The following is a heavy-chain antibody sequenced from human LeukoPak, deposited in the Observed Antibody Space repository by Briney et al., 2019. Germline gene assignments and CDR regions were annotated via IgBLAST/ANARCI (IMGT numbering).Heavy chain of an antibody. Sequence: GGSLRLSCAASGFTFDNYAMHWVRQAPGKGLEWLSIISWNSGYIGYADSVKGRFTISRDNPKKSLDLQMNSLRAEDTAFYYCAKVRGTYSSGYFFDYWGQGTLVTVSS. V-gene: IGHV3-9*01. CDR2: ISWNSGYI. J-gene: IGHJ4*02. CDR3: AKVRGTYSSGYFFDY. D-gene: IGHD5-18*01. CDR1: GFTFDNYA.